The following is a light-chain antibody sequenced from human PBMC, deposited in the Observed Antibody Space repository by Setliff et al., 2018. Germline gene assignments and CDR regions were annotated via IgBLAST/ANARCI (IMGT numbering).Light chain of an antibody. Sequence: QSALAQPASVSGSPGQSITISCTGTSSDIGGYNYVSWFQQHPGKAPKLIIFDVTNRPSGISYRFSGSKSDNTASLTISGLHAEDEADYYCSSYTSSNTDVFGSGTKVTVL. CDR3: SSYTSSNTDV. CDR2: DVT. CDR1: SSDIGGYNY. V-gene: IGLV2-14*03. J-gene: IGLJ1*01.